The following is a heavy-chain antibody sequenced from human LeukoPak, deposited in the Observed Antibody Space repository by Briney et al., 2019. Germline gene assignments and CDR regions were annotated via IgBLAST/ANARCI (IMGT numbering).Heavy chain of an antibody. J-gene: IGHJ4*02. V-gene: IGHV3-53*01. Sequence: GGSLRLSCAASGFTVSSNYMSWVRQAPGKGLEWVSVIYSGGSTYYADSVKGRFTISRDNSKNTLYMQMNSLRAEDTAVYYCAKAVVIVPTATPFDYWGQGTLVTVSS. CDR1: GFTVSSNY. CDR2: IYSGGST. D-gene: IGHD2-2*01. CDR3: AKAVVIVPTATPFDY.